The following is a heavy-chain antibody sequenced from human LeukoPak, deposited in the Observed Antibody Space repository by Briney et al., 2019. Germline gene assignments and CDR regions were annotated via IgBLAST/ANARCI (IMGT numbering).Heavy chain of an antibody. J-gene: IGHJ6*03. CDR1: GGSFSGYY. CDR2: INHSGST. Sequence: SETLSLTCAVYGGSFSGYYWSWIRQPPGKGLEWIGEINHSGSTNYNPSLKSRVTISVDTSKNQFSLKLSSVTAADTAVYYCARTGYSSSWYVSGRLFYYYMDVWGKETTVTISS. V-gene: IGHV4-34*01. CDR3: ARTGYSSSWYVSGRLFYYYMDV. D-gene: IGHD6-13*01.